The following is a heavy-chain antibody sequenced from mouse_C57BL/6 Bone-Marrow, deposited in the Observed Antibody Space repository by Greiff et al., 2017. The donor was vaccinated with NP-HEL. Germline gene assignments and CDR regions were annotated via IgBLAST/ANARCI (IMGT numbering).Heavy chain of an antibody. CDR1: GFTFSNYW. D-gene: IGHD2-1*01. CDR3: TVGNLYAMDY. J-gene: IGHJ4*01. CDR2: IRLKSDNYAT. V-gene: IGHV6-3*01. Sequence: EVKVEESGGGLVQPGGSMKLSCVASGFTFSNYWMNWVRQSPEKGLEWVAKIRLKSDNYATHYAESVKGRFTISRDDSKSSVYLQMNNLRAEDTGIYYCTVGNLYAMDYWGQGTSVTVSS.